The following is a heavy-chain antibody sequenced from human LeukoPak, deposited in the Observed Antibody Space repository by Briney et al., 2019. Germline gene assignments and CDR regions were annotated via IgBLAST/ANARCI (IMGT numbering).Heavy chain of an antibody. J-gene: IGHJ5*02. CDR1: GGSFSGYY. D-gene: IGHD3-22*01. Sequence: SETLSLTCAVYGGSFSGYYWSWIRQPPGKGLEWIGYIYYSGSTNYNPSLKSRVTISVDTSKNQFSLKLSSVTAADTAVYYCAHYDVGLFGWFDPWGQGTLVTVSS. V-gene: IGHV4-59*12. CDR2: IYYSGST. CDR3: AHYDVGLFGWFDP.